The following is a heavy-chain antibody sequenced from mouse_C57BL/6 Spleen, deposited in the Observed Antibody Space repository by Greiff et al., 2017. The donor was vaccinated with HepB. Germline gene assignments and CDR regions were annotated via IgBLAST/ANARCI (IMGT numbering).Heavy chain of an antibody. J-gene: IGHJ1*03. CDR2: IYPGSGST. CDR1: GYTFTSYW. Sequence: QVQLQQPGAELVKPGASVKMSCKASGYTFTSYWITWVKQRPGQGLEWIGDIYPGSGSTNYNEKFKSKATLTVDTSSSTAYMQLSSLTSEDSAVYYCARSDRYYGRSHWYFDVWGTGTTVTVSS. CDR3: ARSDRYYGRSHWYFDV. V-gene: IGHV1-55*01. D-gene: IGHD1-1*01.